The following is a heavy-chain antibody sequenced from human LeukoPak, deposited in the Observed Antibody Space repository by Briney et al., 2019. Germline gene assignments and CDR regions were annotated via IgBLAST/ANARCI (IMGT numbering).Heavy chain of an antibody. V-gene: IGHV4-38-2*01. CDR2: IYHSGST. CDR1: GYSISSGYY. Sequence: SETLSLTCAVSGYSISSGYYWGWIRQPPGKGLEWIGSIYHSGSTYYNPSLESRVTISVDTSKNQFSLKLSSVTAADTAVYYCARHGYYYDSSGYIPGAFDIWGQGTMVTVSS. CDR3: ARHGYYYDSSGYIPGAFDI. D-gene: IGHD3-22*01. J-gene: IGHJ3*02.